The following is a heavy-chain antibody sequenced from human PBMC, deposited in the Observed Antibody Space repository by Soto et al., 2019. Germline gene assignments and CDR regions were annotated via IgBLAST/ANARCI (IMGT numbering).Heavy chain of an antibody. CDR1: VFTVSSNY. J-gene: IGHJ1*01. D-gene: IGHD6-19*01. Sequence: GGSLTLSCAASVFTVSSNYMSWVRQAPGKGLEWVSVIYSGGSTYYADSVKGRFTISRDNSKNTLYLQMNSLRAEDTAVYYCARDRIAVAGNPEYFQHWGQGTLVTVSS. CDR3: ARDRIAVAGNPEYFQH. V-gene: IGHV3-66*01. CDR2: IYSGGST.